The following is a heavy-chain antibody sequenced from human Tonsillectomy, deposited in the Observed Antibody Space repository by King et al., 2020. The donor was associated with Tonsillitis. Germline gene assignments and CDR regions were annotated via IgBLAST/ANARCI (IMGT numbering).Heavy chain of an antibody. CDR1: GFRFSDYY. CDR3: ATTPSVGFLGYYMDV. CDR2: IRTSGPIK. Sequence: VQLVESGGGLVKPGGSLRLSCAASGFRFSDYYMSWVRQAPGKGLEWVSLIRTSGPIKYYADSVKGRFTISRDNAKNSLYLQMTSLRAEDTAVYYCATTPSVGFLGYYMDVWGKGTTVTVSS. J-gene: IGHJ6*03. V-gene: IGHV3-11*01. D-gene: IGHD3-3*01.